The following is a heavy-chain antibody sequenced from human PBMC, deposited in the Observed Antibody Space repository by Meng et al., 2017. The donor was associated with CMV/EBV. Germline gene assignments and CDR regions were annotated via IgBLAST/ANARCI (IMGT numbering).Heavy chain of an antibody. D-gene: IGHD2-2*01. V-gene: IGHV3-15*01. CDR3: TTEDIVVVPYYYGMDV. CDR1: TFSTAW. Sequence: TFSTAWRSWVRHAPGKGLEWVGRIKSKTDGGTTDYAAPVKGRFTISRDDSKNTLYLQMNSLKTEDTAVYYCTTEDIVVVPYYYGMDVWGQGTTVTVSS. CDR2: IKSKTDGGTT. J-gene: IGHJ6*02.